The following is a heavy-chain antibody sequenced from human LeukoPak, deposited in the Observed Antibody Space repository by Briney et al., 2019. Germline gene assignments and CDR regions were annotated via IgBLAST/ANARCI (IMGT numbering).Heavy chain of an antibody. CDR2: INPDSGGT. Sequence: APVKVSCKASGYTFTAYYMHWVRQAPGQGLEWMGRINPDSGGTNYAQRFQGRVTMTRDTSISTAYMEVSRLRSDDTALYYCAREVSGPRGLLYYYYIDVWGRGTTVTVSS. V-gene: IGHV1-2*06. D-gene: IGHD6-6*01. CDR3: AREVSGPRGLLYYYYIDV. CDR1: GYTFTAYY. J-gene: IGHJ6*03.